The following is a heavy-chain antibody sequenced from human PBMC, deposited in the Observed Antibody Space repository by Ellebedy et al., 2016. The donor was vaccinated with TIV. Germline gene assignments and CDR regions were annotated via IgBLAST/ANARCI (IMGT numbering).Heavy chain of an antibody. V-gene: IGHV4-38-2*02. CDR3: AGMTSRGFSTPAY. D-gene: IGHD5-12*01. J-gene: IGHJ4*02. Sequence: SETLSLXCSVSHFDIRGGYYWGWIRQPPGKGLEWIGSMFHSGRTYYNPSLRSRVTMSVDTSKNQLSLRLRSVTAADTAIYYCAGMTSRGFSTPAYWGQGTLVTVSS. CDR2: MFHSGRT. CDR1: HFDIRGGYY.